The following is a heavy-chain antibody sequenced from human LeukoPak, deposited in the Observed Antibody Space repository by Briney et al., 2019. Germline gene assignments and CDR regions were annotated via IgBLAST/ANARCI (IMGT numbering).Heavy chain of an antibody. V-gene: IGHV3-30*18. J-gene: IGHJ6*02. CDR3: AKAPGSGSNYYYGMDV. D-gene: IGHD6-19*01. Sequence: GRSLRLSCAASGFTFSSYGMHWVRQAPGKGLEWVAVISYDGSNKYYADSVKGRFTISRDNSKNTLYLQMNSLRAEDTAVYYCAKAPGSGSNYYYGMDVWGRGTAVTVSS. CDR1: GFTFSSYG. CDR2: ISYDGSNK.